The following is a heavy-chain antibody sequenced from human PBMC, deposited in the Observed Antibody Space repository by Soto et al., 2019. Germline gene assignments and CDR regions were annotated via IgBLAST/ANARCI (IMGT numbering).Heavy chain of an antibody. CDR3: ARVERGTATTVVDAFDI. CDR1: GGSVSGANYY. Sequence: QVQLQQWGAGLLKPSETLSLTCAVYGGSVSGANYYWSWIRQPPGKGLEWIGEMSHSGGTHFTPSLKSRVTISVDTSTKQFSLKMSSVTAADTALYYCARVERGTATTVVDAFDIWGPGTMVTVSS. D-gene: IGHD1-1*01. V-gene: IGHV4-34*01. J-gene: IGHJ3*02. CDR2: MSHSGGT.